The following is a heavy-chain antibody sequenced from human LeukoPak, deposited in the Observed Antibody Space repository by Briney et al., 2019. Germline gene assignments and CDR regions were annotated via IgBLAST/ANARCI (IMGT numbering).Heavy chain of an antibody. CDR1: GFTFSSYS. V-gene: IGHV3-48*01. D-gene: IGHD3-10*01. J-gene: IGHJ5*02. CDR3: ARDGGYSRLTWFDP. Sequence: GGSLRLSCAASGFTFSSYSMNWVRQAPGKGLEWVSYISSSSSTIYYADSVKGRFTISRDNAKNSLYLQMNSLRAEDTAVYYCARDGGYSRLTWFDPWGQGTLVTVSS. CDR2: ISSSSSTI.